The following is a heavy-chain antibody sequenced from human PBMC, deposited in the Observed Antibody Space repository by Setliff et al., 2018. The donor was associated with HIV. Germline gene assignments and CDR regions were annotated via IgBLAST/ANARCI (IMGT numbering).Heavy chain of an antibody. Sequence: ASVKVSCKASGYTFTDYYIHWVRQAPGQGLEWMGRINPNNGGPNYAQKFQGRVTMTRDTSISTAYMELRRLRSDDTAVYYCARDGYYDSSGFSAFDIWGQGTMVTVSS. V-gene: IGHV1-2*06. CDR2: INPNNGGP. J-gene: IGHJ3*02. D-gene: IGHD3-22*01. CDR3: ARDGYYDSSGFSAFDI. CDR1: GYTFTDYY.